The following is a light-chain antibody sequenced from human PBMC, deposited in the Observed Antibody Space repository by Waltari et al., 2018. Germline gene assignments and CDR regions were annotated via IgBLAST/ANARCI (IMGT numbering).Light chain of an antibody. CDR2: WAS. CDR3: QQYYSSLQT. V-gene: IGKV4-1*01. CDR1: QSIFYSSNKKSY. Sequence: DIVMTQSPDSLAVSLGERATINCKSSQSIFYSSNKKSYLAWYQHKPGQPPRLLIYWASTRESGVPDRFSGSGSGTDFSLTISSLQAEDVAVYYCQQYYSSLQTFGQGTNLQIK. J-gene: IGKJ2*01.